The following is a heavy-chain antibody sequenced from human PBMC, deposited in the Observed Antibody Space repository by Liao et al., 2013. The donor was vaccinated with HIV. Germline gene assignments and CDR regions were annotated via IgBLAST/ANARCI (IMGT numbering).Heavy chain of an antibody. J-gene: IGHJ4*02. CDR3: ARAPRGLFPPFDY. CDR1: GGSFSGYY. Sequence: QVQLQQWGAGLLKPSETLSLTCAVYGGSFSGYYWSWIRQPPGKGLEWIGEINHSGSTNYNPSLKSRVTMSVDTSKNQFSLKLSSVTAADTAVYYCARAPRGLFPPFDYWGQGTLVTVSS. D-gene: IGHD3-16*01. CDR2: INHSGST. V-gene: IGHV4-34*01.